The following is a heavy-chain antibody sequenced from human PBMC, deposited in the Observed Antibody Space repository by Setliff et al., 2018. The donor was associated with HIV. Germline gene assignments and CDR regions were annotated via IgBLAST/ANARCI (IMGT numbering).Heavy chain of an antibody. D-gene: IGHD3-22*01. Sequence: GASVKVSCKISGYTLTEVSMHWVRQAPGQGLEWMGWINPNSGGTNFAQKLQGRVTMTTDTSTSTAYMELRSLRSDDTAVYYCARSPYYYFTSTYYYVGSRGNWFDPWGQGTLVTVSS. V-gene: IGHV1-2*02. CDR1: GYTLTEVS. CDR2: INPNSGGT. CDR3: ARSPYYYFTSTYYYVGSRGNWFDP. J-gene: IGHJ5*02.